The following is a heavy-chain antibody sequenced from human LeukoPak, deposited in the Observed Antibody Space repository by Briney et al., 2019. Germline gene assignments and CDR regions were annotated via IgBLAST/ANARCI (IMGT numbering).Heavy chain of an antibody. Sequence: PGGSLRLSCAASGFTFSSYAMSWVRQAPGKGLEWVSAISGSGGSTYYADSVKGRFTISRDNSKNTLYLQMNSLRAEDTAVYYCAKDSSGWYVDPRLQNGMDVWGQGTTVTVSS. D-gene: IGHD6-19*01. CDR2: ISGSGGST. CDR1: GFTFSSYA. V-gene: IGHV3-23*01. J-gene: IGHJ6*02. CDR3: AKDSSGWYVDPRLQNGMDV.